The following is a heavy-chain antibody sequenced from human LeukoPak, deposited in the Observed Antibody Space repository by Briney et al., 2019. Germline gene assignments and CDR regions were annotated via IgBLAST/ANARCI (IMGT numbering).Heavy chain of an antibody. D-gene: IGHD2-15*01. CDR3: AKDIQPPMVYCSGGSCYSGGFDY. CDR1: GFTFDDYA. CDR2: ISGDGGST. J-gene: IGHJ4*02. V-gene: IGHV3-43*02. Sequence: GGSLRFSCAASGFTFDDYAMHWVRQAPGKGLEWVSLISGDGGSTYYADSVKGRFTISRDNSKNSLYLQMNSLRTEGTALYYCAKDIQPPMVYCSGGSCYSGGFDYWGQGTLVTVSS.